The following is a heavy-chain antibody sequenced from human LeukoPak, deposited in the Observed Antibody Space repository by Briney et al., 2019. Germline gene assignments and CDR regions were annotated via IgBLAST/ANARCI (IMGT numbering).Heavy chain of an antibody. V-gene: IGHV3-23*01. CDR2: IGGST. Sequence: GGSLRLSCAASGFTFSNYAMNWVRQAPGKGLEWVSTIGGSTYYEDSVQGRFTVSRDNSKNTLYLQMNGLRAEDTAVYDCATTPYCTNGICYGRYFFDFWGQGTLVTVSS. CDR1: GFTFSNYA. D-gene: IGHD2-8*01. J-gene: IGHJ4*02. CDR3: ATTPYCTNGICYGRYFFDF.